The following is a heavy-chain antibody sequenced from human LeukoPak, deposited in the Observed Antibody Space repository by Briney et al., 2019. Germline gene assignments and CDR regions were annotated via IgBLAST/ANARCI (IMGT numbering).Heavy chain of an antibody. D-gene: IGHD6-19*01. CDR2: IYHSGST. CDR1: GGSISSGGYY. Sequence: SETLSLTCTVSGGSISSGGYYWSWIRQPPGKGLEWIGYIYHSGSTYYNPSLKSRVTISVDRSKNQFSLKLSSVTAADTAVYYCASEAVAGNWFDPWGQGTLVTVSS. CDR3: ASEAVAGNWFDP. V-gene: IGHV4-30-2*01. J-gene: IGHJ5*02.